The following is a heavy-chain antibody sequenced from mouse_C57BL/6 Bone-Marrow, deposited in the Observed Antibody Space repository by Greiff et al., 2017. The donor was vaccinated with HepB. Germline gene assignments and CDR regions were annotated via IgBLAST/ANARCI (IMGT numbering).Heavy chain of an antibody. J-gene: IGHJ3*01. CDR1: GYTFTDYE. V-gene: IGHV1-15*01. D-gene: IGHD1-1*01. CDR3: TIYGSSLRFAY. CDR2: IDPETGGT. Sequence: QVQLQQSGAELVRPGASVTLSCKASGYTFTDYEMHWVKQTPVHGLEWIGAIDPETGGTDYNQKFKGKAILTADKSSSTAYMELRSLTSEDSAVYYCTIYGSSLRFAYWGQGTLVTVSA.